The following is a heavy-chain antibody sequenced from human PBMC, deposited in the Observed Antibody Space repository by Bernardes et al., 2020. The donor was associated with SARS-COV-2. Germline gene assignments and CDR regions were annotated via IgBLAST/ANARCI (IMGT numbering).Heavy chain of an antibody. CDR3: ARLVSIAAAGVLQDAFDI. J-gene: IGHJ3*02. D-gene: IGHD6-13*01. V-gene: IGHV4-39*01. CDR1: GGSISSSSYY. Sequence: SETLSLTCTVSGGSISSSSYYWGWIRQPPGKGLEWIGSIYYSGSTYYNPSLKSRVTISVDTSKNQFSLKLSSVTAADTAVYYCARLVSIAAAGVLQDAFDIWGQGTMVTVSS. CDR2: IYYSGST.